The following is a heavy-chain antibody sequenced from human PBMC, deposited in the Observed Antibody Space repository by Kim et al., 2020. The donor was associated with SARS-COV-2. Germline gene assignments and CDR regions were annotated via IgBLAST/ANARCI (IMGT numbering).Heavy chain of an antibody. CDR1: GFTFDDYA. D-gene: IGHD5-12*01. CDR2: ISWNSGSI. CDR3: AKGKGDGYANPHGMDV. Sequence: GGSLRLSCAASGFTFDDYAMHWVRQAPGKGLEWVSGISWNSGSIGYADSVKGRFTISRDNAKNSLYLQMNSLRAEDTALYYCAKGKGDGYANPHGMDVWGQGTTVTVSS. J-gene: IGHJ6*02. V-gene: IGHV3-9*01.